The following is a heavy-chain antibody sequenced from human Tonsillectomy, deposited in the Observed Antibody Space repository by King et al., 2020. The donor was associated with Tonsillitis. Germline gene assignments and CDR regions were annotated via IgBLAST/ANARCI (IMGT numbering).Heavy chain of an antibody. CDR2: IVPLFGVP. CDR3: AESNGAAYADIWSDWFDP. J-gene: IGHJ5*02. Sequence: VQLVESGAEVKKPGASVKVSCKASGGKFSNYAIAWVRQAPGQGLEWVGGIVPLFGVPNYAQRFLGRVTITTDASTNTSYLELTTLTFQDTAVYYCAESNGAAYADIWSDWFDPWGQGTLVTVAS. CDR1: GGKFSNYA. V-gene: IGHV1-69*01. D-gene: IGHD2-2*01.